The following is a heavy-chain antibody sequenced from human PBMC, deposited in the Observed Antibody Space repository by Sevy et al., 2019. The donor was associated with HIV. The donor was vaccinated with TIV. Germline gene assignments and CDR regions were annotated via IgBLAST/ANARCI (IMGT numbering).Heavy chain of an antibody. J-gene: IGHJ6*02. D-gene: IGHD3-22*01. CDR1: GFNVSSNY. CDR2: IYSGANT. V-gene: IGHV3-53*01. CDR3: ARDTITYYYAGSGYYTSGYGMDV. Sequence: GGSLRLSCAASGFNVSSNYMNWVRQAPGKGLEWVSVIYSGANTDYADSVKGRFTISRDTTKNTMYLQMNSLRAEDTAVYYCARDTITYYYAGSGYYTSGYGMDVWGQGTTVTVSS.